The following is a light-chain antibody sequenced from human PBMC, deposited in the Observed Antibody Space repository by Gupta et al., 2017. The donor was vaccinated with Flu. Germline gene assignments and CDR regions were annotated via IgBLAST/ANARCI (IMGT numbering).Light chain of an antibody. J-gene: IGKJ5*01. CDR1: QSLLHSNGYNY. CDR2: LGS. CDR3: MQALQTPIT. Sequence: IVRTQSPLSLPVTPGEPDSISCRSSQSLLHSNGYNYLDWYLQKPGQSPQLLIYLGSNRASGVPDRFSGSGSGTDFTVKISRVEAEDVGVYYCMQALQTPITFGQGTRLEIK. V-gene: IGKV2-28*01.